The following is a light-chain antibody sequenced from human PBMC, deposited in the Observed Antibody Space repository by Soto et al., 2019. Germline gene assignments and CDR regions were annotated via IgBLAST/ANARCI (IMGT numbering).Light chain of an antibody. CDR3: QQFYDLPIT. J-gene: IGKJ5*01. CDR1: QDISDV. Sequence: DIQMTQSPSALSGSVGDTVTITCQASQDISDVLNWYQQQPGKAPKVLIYDASKLQTGVPSRFSGRGSGKDFTFTISSLQPDDSGTYYCQQFYDLPITFGQGTRLEIK. V-gene: IGKV1-33*01. CDR2: DAS.